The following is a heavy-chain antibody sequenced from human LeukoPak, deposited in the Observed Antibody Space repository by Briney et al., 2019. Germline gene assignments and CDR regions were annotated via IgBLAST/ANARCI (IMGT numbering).Heavy chain of an antibody. Sequence: SETLSLTCTVSGGSISSSSYYWGWIRQPPGKGLEWIGSIYYSGSTYYNPALKSRFTISVDTSKNRFSLKLSSVTAADTAVYYCARARGWWLQWEYYFDYWGQGTLVTVSS. V-gene: IGHV4-39*07. CDR1: GGSISSSSYY. J-gene: IGHJ4*02. CDR2: IYYSGST. CDR3: ARARGWWLQWEYYFDY. D-gene: IGHD5-24*01.